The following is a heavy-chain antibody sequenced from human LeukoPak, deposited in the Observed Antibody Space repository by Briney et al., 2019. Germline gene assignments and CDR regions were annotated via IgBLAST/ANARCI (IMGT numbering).Heavy chain of an antibody. CDR2: ISGSGGST. J-gene: IGHJ4*02. D-gene: IGHD6-19*01. V-gene: IGHV3-23*01. CDR1: GFTFSSYA. CDR3: AKDIRTVSGWYV. Sequence: GGSLRRSGAASGFTFSSYAMSWVRQAPGNGLEWVSAISGSGGSTYYADSVKGRFTISRDNSKNTLYLQMNSLRAEDTAVYSCAKDIRTVSGWYVWGQGTLVTVSS.